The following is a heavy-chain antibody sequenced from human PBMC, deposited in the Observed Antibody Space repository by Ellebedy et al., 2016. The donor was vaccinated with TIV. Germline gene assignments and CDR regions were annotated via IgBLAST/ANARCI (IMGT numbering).Heavy chain of an antibody. D-gene: IGHD4-17*01. CDR1: SYTFTSYG. CDR2: ISAYNGNT. J-gene: IGHJ4*02. V-gene: IGHV1-18*01. CDR3: ARDDYGDYVQDY. Sequence: ASVKVSXKASSYTFTSYGISWVRQAPGQGLEWMGWISAYNGNTNYAQKLQGRVTMTTDTSTSTAYMELRSLRSDDTAVYYCARDDYGDYVQDYWGQGTLVTVSS.